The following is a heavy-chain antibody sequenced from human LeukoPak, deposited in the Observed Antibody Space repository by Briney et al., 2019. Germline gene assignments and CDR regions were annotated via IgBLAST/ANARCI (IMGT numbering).Heavy chain of an antibody. CDR2: IYYTGST. J-gene: IGHJ4*02. V-gene: IGHV4-59*12. CDR1: GGSISSYY. CDR3: AXVVXYCSSTSCYFDY. D-gene: IGHD2-2*01. Sequence: SETLSLTCTVSGGSISSYYWSWIRQPPGKGLEWIGYIYYTGSTNYNPSLKSRVTISVDTSKNQFSLKLSSVTAADTAVYYCAXVVXYCSSTSCYFDYWGQGTLVTVSS.